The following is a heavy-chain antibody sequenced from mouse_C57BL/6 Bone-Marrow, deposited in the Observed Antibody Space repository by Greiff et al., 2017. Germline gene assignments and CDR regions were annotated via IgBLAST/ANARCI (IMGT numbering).Heavy chain of an antibody. CDR2: LSSGGSYT. V-gene: IGHV5-6*01. Sequence: EVKLVESGGDLVKPGGSLKLSCAASGFTFSSYGMSWVRQTPDKRLEWVATLSSGGSYTYYPDSVKGRFTISRDNAKNTLYLQMSSLKSEDTAMYYCARHGDGSSYVPYWYFDVWGTGTTVTVSS. D-gene: IGHD1-1*01. CDR1: GFTFSSYG. CDR3: ARHGDGSSYVPYWYFDV. J-gene: IGHJ1*03.